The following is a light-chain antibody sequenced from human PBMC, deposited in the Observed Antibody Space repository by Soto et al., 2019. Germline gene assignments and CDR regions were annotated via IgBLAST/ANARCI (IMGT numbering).Light chain of an antibody. V-gene: IGKV1-12*01. Sequence: DIQMTQSPSSVSASVGDRVTITCRASQGIRSWLAWYQQKPGKAPNLLIYAACSLQSGVPSRFSGSGSGTDFTLTISSLEPEDIATYYYHQANSLPITFGQGTKLEIK. CDR1: QGIRSW. CDR2: AAC. CDR3: HQANSLPIT. J-gene: IGKJ2*01.